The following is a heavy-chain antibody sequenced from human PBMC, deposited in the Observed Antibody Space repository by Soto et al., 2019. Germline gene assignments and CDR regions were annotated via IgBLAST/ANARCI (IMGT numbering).Heavy chain of an antibody. CDR2: FDPEDGET. CDR1: GYTLTELS. J-gene: IGHJ6*02. Sequence: ASVKVSCKVSGYTLTELSMHWVRQAPGKGLEWMGGFDPEDGETIYAQKFQGRVTMTEDTSTDTAYMELSSLRSEDTAVYYCATVFLGTMVRGAGSGPYYYYGMDVWGQGTTVTVSS. D-gene: IGHD3-10*01. CDR3: ATVFLGTMVRGAGSGPYYYYGMDV. V-gene: IGHV1-24*01.